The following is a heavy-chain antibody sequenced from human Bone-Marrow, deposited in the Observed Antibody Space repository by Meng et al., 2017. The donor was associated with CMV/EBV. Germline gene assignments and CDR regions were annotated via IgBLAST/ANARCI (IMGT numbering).Heavy chain of an antibody. J-gene: IGHJ6*02. CDR2: INHSGST. V-gene: IGHV4-34*01. Sequence: GSLRLSCAVYGGSFSGYYWSWIRQPPGKGLEWIGEINHSGSTNYNPSLKSRVTISVDTSKNQFSLKLSSVTAADTAVYYCARGYCQLLKLYYYYGMDVWGQGTTVTVSS. CDR3: ARGYCQLLKLYYYYGMDV. CDR1: GGSFSGYY. D-gene: IGHD2-2*01.